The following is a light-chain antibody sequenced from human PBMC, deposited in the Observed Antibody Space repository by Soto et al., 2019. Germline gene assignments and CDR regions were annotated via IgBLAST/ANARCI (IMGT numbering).Light chain of an antibody. CDR3: QTWGTGIVV. J-gene: IGLJ2*01. CDR2: LNSDGSH. V-gene: IGLV4-69*01. Sequence: QSVLTQSPSASASLGASVKLTCTLTSGHSSYAIAWHQQQPEKGPRYLMKLNSDGSHTKGAGIPDRFSGSSSGAERYLTISSLQSEDEADYYCQTWGTGIVVFGGGTQLTVL. CDR1: SGHSSYA.